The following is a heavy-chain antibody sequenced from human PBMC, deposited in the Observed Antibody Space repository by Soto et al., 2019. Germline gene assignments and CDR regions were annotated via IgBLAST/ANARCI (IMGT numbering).Heavy chain of an antibody. CDR1: GGSISSGGYS. V-gene: IGHV4-61*08. D-gene: IGHD2-15*01. J-gene: IGHJ4*02. Sequence: SETLSLTCAVSGGSISSGGYSWSWIRQPPGKGLEWIGYIYYSGSTNYNPSLKSRVTISVDTSKNQFSLKLSSVTAADTAVYYCARHPPGYCSGGSCYSPYYFYYWGQGTLVTVSS. CDR3: ARHPPGYCSGGSCYSPYYFYY. CDR2: IYYSGST.